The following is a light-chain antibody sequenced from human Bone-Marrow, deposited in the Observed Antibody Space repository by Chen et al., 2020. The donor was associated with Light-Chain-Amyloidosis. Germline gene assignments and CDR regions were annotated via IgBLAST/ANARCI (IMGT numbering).Light chain of an antibody. Sequence: QSALTHPRPVSGSPGQSVTIPCTGTSSDAGGYNYVSWYQQHPGKAPELMIYDVSKRPSGVPDRFSGSKSGNTASLTISGLQAEDEADYYCCSYAGSYGVFGGGTKLTVL. CDR3: CSYAGSYGV. V-gene: IGLV2-11*01. CDR1: SSDAGGYNY. J-gene: IGLJ3*02. CDR2: DVS.